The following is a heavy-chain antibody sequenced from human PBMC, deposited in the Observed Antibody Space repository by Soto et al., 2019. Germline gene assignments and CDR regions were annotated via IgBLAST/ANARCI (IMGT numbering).Heavy chain of an antibody. D-gene: IGHD2-2*01. Sequence: EVQLLESGGGLVQTGGSLRLSCAASGFTFSTYAMSWVRQAPGKGLEWVSTISGSADATFYADSVKGRFAIFRDNSRTLFYLQMNSLRAEDTPVYYCAKGGDGYCSTTSCLFHFDYWGPGTLAPVSS. CDR1: GFTFSTYA. CDR2: ISGSADAT. J-gene: IGHJ4*02. V-gene: IGHV3-23*01. CDR3: AKGGDGYCSTTSCLFHFDY.